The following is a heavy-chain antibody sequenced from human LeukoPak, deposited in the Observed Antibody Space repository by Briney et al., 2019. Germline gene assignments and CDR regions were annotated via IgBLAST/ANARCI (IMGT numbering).Heavy chain of an antibody. CDR1: GFTFSNYW. CDR2: INSDGNST. V-gene: IGHV3-74*01. J-gene: IGHJ5*01. D-gene: IGHD6-13*01. CDR3: ARDRAGTGSGWFDP. Sequence: PGGSLRLSCAASGFTFSNYWMHWVRQAPGKGLVWVSRINSDGNSTRYADSVKGRFTVSRDNAKSTLYLQMNSLRVEFTAVYYCARDRAGTGSGWFDPWGQGTLVTVSS.